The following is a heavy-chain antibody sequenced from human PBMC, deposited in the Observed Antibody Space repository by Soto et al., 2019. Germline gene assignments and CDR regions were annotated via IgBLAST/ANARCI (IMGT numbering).Heavy chain of an antibody. CDR1: GFTFNNND. Sequence: QVQLVESGGGVVQPGRPLRLSCAASGFTFNNNDMHWVRQAPGKGLEWVAVIWYDGSHENYADFVKGRFTISRDNSKNTLYLQMNTLRAEDTAVYYCTRGGDYGGNVFDYWGQGTLVTVSS. V-gene: IGHV3-33*01. J-gene: IGHJ4*02. CDR3: TRGGDYGGNVFDY. CDR2: IWYDGSHE. D-gene: IGHD4-17*01.